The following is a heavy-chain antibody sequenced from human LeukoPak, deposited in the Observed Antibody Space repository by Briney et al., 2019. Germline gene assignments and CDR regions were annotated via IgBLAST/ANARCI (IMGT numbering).Heavy chain of an antibody. Sequence: ASVKVSCKASGYTFTSYDINWVRQASGQGLEWRGWMNPNSGNTGYAQKFQGRVTITRNTSISTAYMELSSLRSEDTAVYYCARGSYIDFWSGYFISRWFDPWGQGTLVTVSS. CDR3: ARGSYIDFWSGYFISRWFDP. J-gene: IGHJ5*02. CDR1: GYTFTSYD. V-gene: IGHV1-8*03. CDR2: MNPNSGNT. D-gene: IGHD3-3*01.